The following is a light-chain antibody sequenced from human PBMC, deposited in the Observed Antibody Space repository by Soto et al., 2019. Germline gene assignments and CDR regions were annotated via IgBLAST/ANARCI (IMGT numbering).Light chain of an antibody. CDR3: SSYTSSSTL. CDR1: SSDVGGYNY. CDR2: AVT. V-gene: IGLV2-14*01. Sequence: LTQPASVSGSPGQSITISCTGTSSDVGGYNYVSWYQQHPGKAPKLMIYAVTDRPSGVSSRFSGSKSGNTASLTISGLQAEDEADYYCSSYTSSSTLFGTGTRSPS. J-gene: IGLJ1*01.